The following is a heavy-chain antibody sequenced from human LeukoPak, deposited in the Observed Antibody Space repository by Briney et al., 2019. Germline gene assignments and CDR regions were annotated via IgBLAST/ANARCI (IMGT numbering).Heavy chain of an antibody. CDR2: ISSSGGTT. Sequence: GGSLRLSCAASGFTFSGYAMSWVRQAPGKGLEWVSAISSSGGTTYYADSVKGRFTISRDNSKDTLYLQMNSLRAEDTAVYYCAKDIDYGDYVVSWGQGTLVTVSS. D-gene: IGHD4-17*01. J-gene: IGHJ4*02. V-gene: IGHV3-23*01. CDR3: AKDIDYGDYVVS. CDR1: GFTFSGYA.